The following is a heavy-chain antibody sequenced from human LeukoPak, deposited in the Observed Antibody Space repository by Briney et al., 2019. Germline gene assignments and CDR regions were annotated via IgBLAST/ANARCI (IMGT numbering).Heavy chain of an antibody. D-gene: IGHD3-22*01. CDR3: ARLREYYDSSGYSSIIFDY. CDR1: GGSISSSSYY. J-gene: IGHJ4*02. Sequence: SETLSLTCTVSGGSISSSSYYWGWIRQPPGKGLEWIGSIYYSGSTYYNPSLKSRVTISADTSKNQFSLKLSSVTAADTAVYYCARLREYYDSSGYSSIIFDYWGQGTLVTVSS. V-gene: IGHV4-39*01. CDR2: IYYSGST.